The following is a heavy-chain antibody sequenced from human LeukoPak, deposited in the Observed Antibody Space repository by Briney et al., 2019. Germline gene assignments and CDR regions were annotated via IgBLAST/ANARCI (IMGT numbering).Heavy chain of an antibody. J-gene: IGHJ3*02. CDR3: ARPSSRGFNDAFNI. D-gene: IGHD2-2*01. CDR2: IYYSGST. V-gene: IGHV4-39*07. Sequence: PSETLSLTCTVSGDSISSSTYYWGWIRQPPGKELEWIGSIYYSGSTNYNPSLKSRVTISVDTSKNQFSLKLSSVTAADTAVYFCARPSSRGFNDAFNIGGKGKRVTVSS. CDR1: GDSISSSTYY.